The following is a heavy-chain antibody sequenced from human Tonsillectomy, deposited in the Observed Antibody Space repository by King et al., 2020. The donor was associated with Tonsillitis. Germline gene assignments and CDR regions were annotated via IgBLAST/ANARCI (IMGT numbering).Heavy chain of an antibody. CDR1: GYTFTSYL. D-gene: IGHD6-13*01. Sequence: VQLVQSGAEVKKPGASVKVSCKAVGYTFTSYLMHWVRQAPGQGLEWMGMFNPSAGSTSYAQKFQGRVTMTRDTSTGTVYMELSSLTSEDTAVYYCARDRGWGAADVWGQGTLVTVSS. V-gene: IGHV1-46*01. CDR2: FNPSAGST. CDR3: ARDRGWGAADV. J-gene: IGHJ4*02.